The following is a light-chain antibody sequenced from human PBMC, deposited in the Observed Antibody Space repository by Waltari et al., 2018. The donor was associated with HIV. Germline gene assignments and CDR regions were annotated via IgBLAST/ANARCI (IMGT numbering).Light chain of an antibody. J-gene: IGLJ3*02. Sequence: SYELTQPPSVSVSPGQTARITCPGDALPKTYAFLYQQKSGQAPVLVIYDDSKRPSGVPEGVFGASAGTMATLTINSAQEEDEADYYCYSSAGSANHWVFGGGTELTVL. CDR1: ALPKTY. CDR3: YSSAGSANHWV. V-gene: IGLV3-10*01. CDR2: DDS.